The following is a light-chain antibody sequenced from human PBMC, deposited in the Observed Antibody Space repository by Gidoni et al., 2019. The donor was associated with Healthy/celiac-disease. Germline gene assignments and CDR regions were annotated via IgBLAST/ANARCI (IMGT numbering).Light chain of an antibody. CDR2: WAS. V-gene: IGKV4-1*01. Sequence: DIVMTQSPDSLAVSLGERATINIKNYLAWYQQKPGQPPKLLIYWASTRESGVPDRFRGSGSGTDFTLTISSLQAEDVAVYYCQQYYSTPRTFGGGTKVEIK. J-gene: IGKJ4*01. CDR1: KNY. CDR3: QQYYSTPRT.